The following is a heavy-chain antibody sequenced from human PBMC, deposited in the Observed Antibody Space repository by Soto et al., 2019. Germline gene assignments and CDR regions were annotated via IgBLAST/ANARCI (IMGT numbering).Heavy chain of an antibody. Sequence: SETLSLTXAVYGGSFSGYYWSWIRQPPGKGLEWIGEINHSGSTNYNPSLKSRVTISVDTSKNQFSLKLSSVTAADTAVYYCARGRELGYYYYYYGMDVWGQGTTVTVSS. V-gene: IGHV4-34*01. CDR2: INHSGST. CDR1: GGSFSGYY. J-gene: IGHJ6*02. D-gene: IGHD3-10*01. CDR3: ARGRELGYYYYYYGMDV.